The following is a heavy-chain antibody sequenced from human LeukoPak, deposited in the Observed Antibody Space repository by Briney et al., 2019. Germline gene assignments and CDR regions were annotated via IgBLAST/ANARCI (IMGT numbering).Heavy chain of an antibody. Sequence: ASVKVSCKASVGTFSSYAISWVRQAPGQGLEWMGGIIPIFGTANYAQKFQGRVTITADESTSTAYMELSSLRSEDTAVYYCARVLAAAASHWFDPWGQGTLVTVSS. D-gene: IGHD6-13*01. V-gene: IGHV1-69*13. CDR2: IIPIFGTA. CDR1: VGTFSSYA. CDR3: ARVLAAAASHWFDP. J-gene: IGHJ5*02.